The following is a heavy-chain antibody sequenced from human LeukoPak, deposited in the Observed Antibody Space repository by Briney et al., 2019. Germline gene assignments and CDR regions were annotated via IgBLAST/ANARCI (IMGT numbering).Heavy chain of an antibody. J-gene: IGHJ4*02. V-gene: IGHV4-34*01. CDR1: GVSCSGFY. CDR3: ARVVRNGSSGYYRPFAY. D-gene: IGHD3-22*01. CDR2: RNHTGLT. Sequence: SETLSLTCTVYGVSCSGFYWRWITQAPGQGLVWRVERNHTGLTDYNPSLKSRVTISLATSKNQFSLQLSSVTAAGAAVSYCARVVRNGSSGYYRPFAYGGQGTLVTVPS.